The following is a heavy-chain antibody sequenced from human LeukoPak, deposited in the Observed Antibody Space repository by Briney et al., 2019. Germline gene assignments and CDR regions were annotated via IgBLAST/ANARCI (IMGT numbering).Heavy chain of an antibody. CDR2: ISYDGSNK. CDR1: GFTFTSYS. CDR3: ARGTIVGALFDY. J-gene: IGHJ4*02. V-gene: IGHV3-30-3*01. D-gene: IGHD1-26*01. Sequence: SGGSLRLSCAASGFTFTSYSMHWVRQAPGKGLEWVALISYDGSNKNYADSVKGRFTISRDNSKNTLYLQMNSLRSEDTAVYYCARGTIVGALFDYWGQGTLVTVSS.